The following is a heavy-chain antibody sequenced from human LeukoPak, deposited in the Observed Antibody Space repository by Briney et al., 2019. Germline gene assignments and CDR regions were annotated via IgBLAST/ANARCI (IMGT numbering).Heavy chain of an antibody. V-gene: IGHV1-69*13. CDR2: IIPMFGTA. Sequence: ASVKVSCKASGGTFSSYAISWVRQAPGQGLEWMGGIIPMFGTANYAQKFQGRVTITADESTSTAYMELSSLRSEDTAVYYCARVIAAAGRGNWFDPWGQGTLVTVSS. CDR1: GGTFSSYA. J-gene: IGHJ5*02. CDR3: ARVIAAAGRGNWFDP. D-gene: IGHD6-13*01.